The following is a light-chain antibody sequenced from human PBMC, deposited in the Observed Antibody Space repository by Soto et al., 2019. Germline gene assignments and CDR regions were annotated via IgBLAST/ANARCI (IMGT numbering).Light chain of an antibody. CDR1: QSVSTY. J-gene: IGKJ4*01. V-gene: IGKV1-39*01. CDR3: QEGSTLLT. CDR2: GAS. Sequence: DIQMTQSPSSLSTSVGDRVTITCRTSQSVSTYLNWYQQRPGKAPKLLIYGASSLQSGVPSRFSGSGSGTHVTLTISSLQPEEFATYYCQEGSTLLTFGGGTKVESK.